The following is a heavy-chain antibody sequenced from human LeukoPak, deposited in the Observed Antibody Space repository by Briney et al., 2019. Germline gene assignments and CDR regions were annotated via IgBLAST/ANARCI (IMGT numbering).Heavy chain of an antibody. V-gene: IGHV1-3*01. CDR2: INAGNGNT. CDR1: GYTFTSYA. Sequence: ASVKVSCKASGYTFTSYAMHWVRQAPGQRLEWMGWINAGNGNTKYSQKFQGRVTITRDTSASTAYMELSSLRSEDTAVYYCARDGFTVVAYYNGYFDYWGQGTLVTVSS. J-gene: IGHJ4*02. D-gene: IGHD3-10*01. CDR3: ARDGFTVVAYYNGYFDY.